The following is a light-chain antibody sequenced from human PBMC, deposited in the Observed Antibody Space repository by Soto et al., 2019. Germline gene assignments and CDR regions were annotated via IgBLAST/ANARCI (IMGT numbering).Light chain of an antibody. J-gene: IGKJ2*01. V-gene: IGKV3-15*01. CDR3: QQYNNWLYT. Sequence: EIVMTQSPATLSVSPGERATLSCRASQSVSSNLAWYQQKPGQAPRLLIYAASTRAIGIPARFSGSGSGTDFTLTISSLQSEDFAVYYCQQYNNWLYTFGQGTKLEIK. CDR2: AAS. CDR1: QSVSSN.